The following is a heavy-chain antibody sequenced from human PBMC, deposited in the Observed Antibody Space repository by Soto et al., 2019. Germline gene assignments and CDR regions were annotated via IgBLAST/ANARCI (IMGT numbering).Heavy chain of an antibody. CDR2: INHSGST. CDR3: ARDSGDRVRLHYMDV. Sequence: QVQLQQWGAGLLKPSETLSLTCAVYGGSFSGYYWSWIRQPPGKGLEWIGEINHSGSTTSNPSLKSRVTISVDTPKNQFSLKLSSVTAADTAVYYCARDSGDRVRLHYMDVWGKGTTVTVSS. D-gene: IGHD3-10*01. V-gene: IGHV4-34*01. J-gene: IGHJ6*03. CDR1: GGSFSGYY.